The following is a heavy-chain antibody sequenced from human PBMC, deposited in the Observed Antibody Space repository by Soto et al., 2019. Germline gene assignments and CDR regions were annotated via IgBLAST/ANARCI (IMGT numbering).Heavy chain of an antibody. J-gene: IGHJ6*02. CDR1: GYSFTSYW. CDR2: IDPSDSYT. V-gene: IGHV5-10-1*01. D-gene: IGHD2-2*01. CDR3: ARPPLVVVGGSGGQDPYGMDV. Sequence: GESLKISCKGSGYSFTSYWISWVRQMPGKGLEWMGRIDPSDSYTNYGPSFQGHVTISADKSISTAYLQWSSLKASDTAMYYCARPPLVVVGGSGGQDPYGMDVWGQGTTVTVSS.